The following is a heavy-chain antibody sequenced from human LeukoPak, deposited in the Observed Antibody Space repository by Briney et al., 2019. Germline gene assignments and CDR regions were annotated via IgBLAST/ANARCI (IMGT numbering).Heavy chain of an antibody. V-gene: IGHV4-59*01. J-gene: IGHJ4*02. D-gene: IGHD3-22*01. CDR3: ARGEYYDSSGYRLFDY. Sequence: SETLSLTCTVSGGSISSYYWSWIRQPPGKGLEWIGYIYYSGSTNYNPSLKSRVTISVDTSKNQFSLKLSSVTAADTAVYYCARGEYYDSSGYRLFDYWGQGTLVTVSS. CDR2: IYYSGST. CDR1: GGSISSYY.